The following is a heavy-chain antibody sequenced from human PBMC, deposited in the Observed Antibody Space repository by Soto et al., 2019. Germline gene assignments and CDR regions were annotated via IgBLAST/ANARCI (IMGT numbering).Heavy chain of an antibody. CDR1: GGTFSSYA. D-gene: IGHD3-16*01. J-gene: IGHJ6*02. V-gene: IGHV1-69*01. CDR3: ARSPVGGVNHYYGMDV. CDR2: IIPIFGTA. Sequence: QVQLVQSGAEVKKPGSSVKVSCKASGGTFSSYAISWVRQAPGQGLEWMGGIIPIFGTANYAQKFQGRVTITADESTSTADMERSSLRSEDTAVYYCARSPVGGVNHYYGMDVWGQGTTVTVSS.